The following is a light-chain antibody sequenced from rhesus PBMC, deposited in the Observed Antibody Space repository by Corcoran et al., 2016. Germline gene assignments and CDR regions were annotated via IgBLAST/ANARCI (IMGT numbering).Light chain of an antibody. CDR3: LQSNHWHS. CDR1: QRVSSN. CDR2: AAS. J-gene: IGKJ2*01. Sequence: EIVMTQSPATLALSPGESATLSCRASQRVSSNLAWYHQKPGQAPRLLISAASRRVTGIPDRFSGSGSGTEFPLTISSLVPEDVGIFICLQSNHWHSFGQGTKVEI. V-gene: IGKV3-17*01.